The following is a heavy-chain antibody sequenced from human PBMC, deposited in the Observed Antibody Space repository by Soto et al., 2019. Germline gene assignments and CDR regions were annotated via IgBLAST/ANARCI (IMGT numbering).Heavy chain of an antibody. J-gene: IGHJ4*02. V-gene: IGHV1-69*02. CDR1: GGTFSSYT. CDR3: ASGLADCGGDCFVFDY. CDR2: IIPILGIA. D-gene: IGHD2-21*02. Sequence: QVQLVQSGAEVKKPGSSVKVSGKASGGTFSSYTISWVRQAPGQGLEWMGRIIPILGIANYAQKFQGRVTITADKSTSTAYMELSSLRSEDTAVYYCASGLADCGGDCFVFDYWGQGTLVTVSS.